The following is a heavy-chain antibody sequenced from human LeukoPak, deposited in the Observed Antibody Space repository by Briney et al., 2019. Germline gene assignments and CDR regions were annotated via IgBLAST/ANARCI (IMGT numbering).Heavy chain of an antibody. CDR3: AKDSSAQLVGDFDY. J-gene: IGHJ4*02. V-gene: IGHV3-23*01. Sequence: TGGSLRLSCAASGFTFSSYAMSWVRQAPGKGLEWVSAISGSGGSTYYADSVKGRFTISRDNSKNTLYLQMNSLRAEDTAVYYCAKDSSAQLVGDFDYWGQGTLVTVSS. D-gene: IGHD6-13*01. CDR2: ISGSGGST. CDR1: GFTFSSYA.